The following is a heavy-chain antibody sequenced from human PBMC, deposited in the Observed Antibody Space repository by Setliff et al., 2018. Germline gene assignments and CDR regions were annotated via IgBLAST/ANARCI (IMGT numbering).Heavy chain of an antibody. Sequence: ASVKVSCKTSGTTFNSHAINWVRQAPGQGLEWMGRIVTAFGSAISAQKFQDRVSITADRTTYTAYLELTSLTLEDTAVYYCATSPKKVTGSDYYNYYMDVWGKGTTVTVSS. J-gene: IGHJ6*03. D-gene: IGHD3-9*01. CDR1: GTTFNSHA. CDR2: IVTAFGSA. CDR3: ATSPKKVTGSDYYNYYMDV. V-gene: IGHV1-69*06.